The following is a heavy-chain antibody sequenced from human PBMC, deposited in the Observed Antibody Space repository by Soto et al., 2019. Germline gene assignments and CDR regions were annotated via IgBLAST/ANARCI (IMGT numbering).Heavy chain of an antibody. CDR1: GGSISSCY. CDR2: IYYSGST. D-gene: IGHD2-15*01. V-gene: IGHV4-59*01. J-gene: IGHJ4*02. Sequence: SETLSLTCTVSGGSISSCYWGWIRQPPGKGLEWIGYIYYSGSTNYNPSLKSRVTISVDTSKNQFSLKLSSVTAADTAVYYCARVLPRYCSGGSCYSAFYYFDYWGQGTLVTVS. CDR3: ARVLPRYCSGGSCYSAFYYFDY.